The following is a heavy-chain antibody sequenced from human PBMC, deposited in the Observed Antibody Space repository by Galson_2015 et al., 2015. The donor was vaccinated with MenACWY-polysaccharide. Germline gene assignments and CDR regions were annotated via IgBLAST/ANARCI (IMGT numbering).Heavy chain of an antibody. D-gene: IGHD2/OR15-2a*01. Sequence: SLRLSCAASGFTFSSYAIHWVRQAPGKGLEWVAVISYDGINKYYADSVKGRFTISRDNSKYTVYLQMNSLRADDTTVYYCARDYCDRITCSGMDVWGQGTTVTVPS. V-gene: IGHV3-30-3*01. CDR2: ISYDGINK. CDR3: ARDYCDRITCSGMDV. CDR1: GFTFSSYA. J-gene: IGHJ6*02.